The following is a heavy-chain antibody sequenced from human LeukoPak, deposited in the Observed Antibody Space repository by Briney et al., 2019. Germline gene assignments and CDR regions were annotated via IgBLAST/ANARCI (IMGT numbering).Heavy chain of an antibody. CDR3: AKVLSQGYPNSWTNWFDS. CDR2: ISSSGHRT. CDR1: GFTFSSYA. Sequence: PGGSLRLSCAAYGFTFSSYAMNWVRQAPGKGPEWVSAISSSGHRTFYAASVEGRFTVSRDNSKSMLYLQMSGLRAEDTAVYSCAKVLSQGYPNSWTNWFDSWGQGALVTVSS. V-gene: IGHV3-23*01. D-gene: IGHD6-13*01. J-gene: IGHJ5*01.